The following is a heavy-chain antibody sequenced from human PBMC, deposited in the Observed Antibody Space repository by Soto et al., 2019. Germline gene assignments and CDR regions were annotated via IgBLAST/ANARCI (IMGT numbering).Heavy chain of an antibody. CDR3: AKDWYYGGNSGADY. D-gene: IGHD4-17*01. CDR1: GFTFSSYG. CDR2: ISYDGSNK. V-gene: IGHV3-30*18. Sequence: QSGGSLRLSCAASGFTFSSYGMHWVRQAPGKGLEWVAVISYDGSNKYYADSVKGRFTISRDNSKNTLYLQMNSLRAEDTAVYYCAKDWYYGGNSGADYWGQGTLVTVYS. J-gene: IGHJ4*02.